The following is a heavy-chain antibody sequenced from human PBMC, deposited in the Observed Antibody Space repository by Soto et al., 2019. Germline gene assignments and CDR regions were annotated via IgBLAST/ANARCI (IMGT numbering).Heavy chain of an antibody. CDR3: AKGDRAYGDSPYFDD. CDR2: ISWDSSTI. D-gene: IGHD4-17*01. Sequence: EMQLVESGGGLVQPGRSLRLSCAASGFTFDDYAMHWVRQAPGKGLEWVSGISWDSSTIVYADSVKGRFTISRDNAKNSLYLQMNSLRAEDTALYFLAKGDRAYGDSPYFDDRGQGTLGTVSS. J-gene: IGHJ4*02. CDR1: GFTFDDYA. V-gene: IGHV3-9*01.